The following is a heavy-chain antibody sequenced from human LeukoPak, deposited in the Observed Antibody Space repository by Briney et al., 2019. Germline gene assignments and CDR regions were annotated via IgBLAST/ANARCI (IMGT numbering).Heavy chain of an antibody. CDR3: ARSAIDAFDI. J-gene: IGHJ3*02. D-gene: IGHD6-25*01. CDR1: GGPISSYY. Sequence: PSVTLSLTCTVSGGPISSYYWSWIRQPPGKGLECIGYIYNSGSTNYNPSLKSRVSISVDTSKNQFSLKLSSVTAADTAVYYCARSAIDAFDIWGQGTMVTVSS. CDR2: IYNSGST. V-gene: IGHV4-59*08.